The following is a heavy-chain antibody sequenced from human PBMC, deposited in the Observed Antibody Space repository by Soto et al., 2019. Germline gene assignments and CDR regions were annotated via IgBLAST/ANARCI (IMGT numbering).Heavy chain of an antibody. V-gene: IGHV3-23*01. CDR1: GFTFSSYA. Sequence: TGGSLRLSCAASGFTFSSYAMTWVRQAPGKGLEWVSGISGSGGSIYYADSVKGRFTISRDNSKSTLYLQTNSLRVEDTAVYYCAKSVEWLFHYYYGMDVWGQGTTVTVSS. D-gene: IGHD3-3*01. J-gene: IGHJ6*02. CDR2: ISGSGGSI. CDR3: AKSVEWLFHYYYGMDV.